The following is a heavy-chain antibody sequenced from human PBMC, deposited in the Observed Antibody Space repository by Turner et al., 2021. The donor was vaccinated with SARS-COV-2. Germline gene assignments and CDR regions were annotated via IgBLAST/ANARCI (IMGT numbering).Heavy chain of an antibody. Sequence: QLQLQESGPGLVKTSETLSHPCTVPGGSISSYYWSWIRQPPGKGLEWIGYIYYSGSTNYNPSLKSRVTISVDTSKNQFSLKLSSVTAADTAVYYCASYYYDSSGYDYAFDYWGQGTLVTVSS. J-gene: IGHJ4*02. V-gene: IGHV4-59*01. D-gene: IGHD3-22*01. CDR3: ASYYYDSSGYDYAFDY. CDR2: IYYSGST. CDR1: GGSISSYY.